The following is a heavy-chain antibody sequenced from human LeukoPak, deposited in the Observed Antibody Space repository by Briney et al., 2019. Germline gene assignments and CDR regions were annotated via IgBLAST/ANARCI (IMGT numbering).Heavy chain of an antibody. CDR2: INAGNGNT. CDR3: ARDIDRVFNWFDP. J-gene: IGHJ5*02. D-gene: IGHD6-13*01. Sequence: ASVKVSCKASGYIFTSYAMHWVHQAPGQGLEWMGWINAGNGNTKYSQKFQGRVTITRDTSASTVYMELSSLRSEDTAVYYCARDIDRVFNWFDPWGQGTLVTVSS. V-gene: IGHV1-3*01. CDR1: GYIFTSYA.